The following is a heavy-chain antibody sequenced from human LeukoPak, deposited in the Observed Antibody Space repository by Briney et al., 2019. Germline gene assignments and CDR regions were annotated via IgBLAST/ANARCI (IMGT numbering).Heavy chain of an antibody. J-gene: IGHJ4*02. V-gene: IGHV1-58*02. CDR3: AADGGRGGGLELDY. Sequence: SVKVSCKASRFTFTSSFMQWVRQARGQRLEWIGWIVVGSGNTNYAQKFQERVTITRDISTSTAYMELSSLRSEDTTVYYCAADGGRGGGLELDYWGQGTLVTVSS. CDR2: IVVGSGNT. D-gene: IGHD1-7*01. CDR1: RFTFTSSF.